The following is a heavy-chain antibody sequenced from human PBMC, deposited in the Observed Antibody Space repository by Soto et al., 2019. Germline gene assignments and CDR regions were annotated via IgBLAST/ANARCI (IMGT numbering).Heavy chain of an antibody. J-gene: IGHJ4*02. Sequence: QLQESGPGLLKPSETLSLTCTVSGGSISSPSYNWGWVRQPPGTGPEWIGTIFHRGSTHYNPSLGGRLAMSVDTSKSQVSLTLPSVTAADTAVYYCTTVAAGHFDSCGQGAEVTVSS. D-gene: IGHD6-19*01. CDR3: TTVAAGHFDS. CDR1: GGSISSPSYN. CDR2: IFHRGST. V-gene: IGHV4-39*01.